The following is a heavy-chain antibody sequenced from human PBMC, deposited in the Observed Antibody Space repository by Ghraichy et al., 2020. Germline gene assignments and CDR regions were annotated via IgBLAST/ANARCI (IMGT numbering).Heavy chain of an antibody. D-gene: IGHD6-19*01. Sequence: SVKVSCKASGGTFSSYAISWVRQAPGQGLEWMGRIIPILGIANYAQKFQGRVTITADKSTSTAYMELSSLRSEDTAVYYCARSSTPYSSGWYDYWGQGTLVTVSS. V-gene: IGHV1-69*04. CDR1: GGTFSSYA. J-gene: IGHJ4*02. CDR3: ARSSTPYSSGWYDY. CDR2: IIPILGIA.